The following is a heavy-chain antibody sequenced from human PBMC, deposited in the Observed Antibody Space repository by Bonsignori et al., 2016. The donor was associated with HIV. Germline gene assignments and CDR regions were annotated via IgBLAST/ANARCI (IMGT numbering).Heavy chain of an antibody. V-gene: IGHV3-21*01. CDR3: ARDSGQQLVYYFDY. J-gene: IGHJ4*02. CDR2: ISSSSSYI. D-gene: IGHD6-13*01. Sequence: VRQAPGKGLEWVSSISSSSSYIYYADSVKGRFTISRDNAKNSLYLQMNSLRAEDTAVYYCARDSGQQLVYYFDYWGQGTLVTVSS.